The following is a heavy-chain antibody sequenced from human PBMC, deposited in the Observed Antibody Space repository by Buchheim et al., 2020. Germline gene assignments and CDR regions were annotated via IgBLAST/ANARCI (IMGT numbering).Heavy chain of an antibody. V-gene: IGHV3-48*01. J-gene: IGHJ6*02. Sequence: EVQLVESGGGLVQPGGSLRLSCSASGFTFSSYSMNWVRQAPGKGLEWVSYISSSSSTIYYSDSVKGRFTISRDNATNSLSLQMNSLRAEDTAVYYCARVYYDAIYGMDVWGQGTT. CDR1: GFTFSSYS. CDR3: ARVYYDAIYGMDV. CDR2: ISSSSSTI. D-gene: IGHD3-3*01.